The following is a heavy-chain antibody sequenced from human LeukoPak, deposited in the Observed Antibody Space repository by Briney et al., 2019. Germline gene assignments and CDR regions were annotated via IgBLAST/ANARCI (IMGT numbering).Heavy chain of an antibody. CDR2: IYPGDSDT. Sequence: KGGESLKISCKGSGYSFNTYWIGWVRQMPGKGLEWMGIIYPGDSDTRYSPSFQGQVTISADKSISTAYLQWSSLKASDTAMYYCASGRGIAVAGTNPGAFDIWGQGTMVTVSS. V-gene: IGHV5-51*01. D-gene: IGHD6-19*01. J-gene: IGHJ3*02. CDR1: GYSFNTYW. CDR3: ASGRGIAVAGTNPGAFDI.